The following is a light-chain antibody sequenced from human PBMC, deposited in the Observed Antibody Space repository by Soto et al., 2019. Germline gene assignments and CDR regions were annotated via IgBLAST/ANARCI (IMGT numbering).Light chain of an antibody. Sequence: EIVLTQSPGTLSLSPGERATLSCRASQSVSSKYLAWYQQKPGQAPRVLIYGTSIRASGVPERFSGGGSGTDFTLTISSLQPEDVAAYFCQQSYSTPYTFGRGTKLEIK. V-gene: IGKV3-20*01. CDR1: QSVSSKY. J-gene: IGKJ2*01. CDR2: GTS. CDR3: QQSYSTPYT.